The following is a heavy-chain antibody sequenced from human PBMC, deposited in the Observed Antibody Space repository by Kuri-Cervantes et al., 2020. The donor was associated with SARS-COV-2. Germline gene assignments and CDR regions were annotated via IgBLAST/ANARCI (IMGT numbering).Heavy chain of an antibody. D-gene: IGHD3-10*01. CDR1: GGTFDSYN. Sequence: SVKVSCKASGGTFDSYNISWVRQTPGQGLEWMGGIITAFGTANYAQKFQDRVTLIADKSTSTVFMELSRLSSEDTAAYYCAKELLWFGDLHGGYFDYWGQGTLVTVSS. CDR2: IITAFGTA. J-gene: IGHJ4*02. V-gene: IGHV1-69*06. CDR3: AKELLWFGDLHGGYFDY.